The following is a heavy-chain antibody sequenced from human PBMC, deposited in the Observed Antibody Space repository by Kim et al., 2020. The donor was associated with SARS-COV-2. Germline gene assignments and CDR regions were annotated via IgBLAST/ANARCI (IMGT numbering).Heavy chain of an antibody. V-gene: IGHV3-7*01. CDR3: ARGVAADL. Sequence: GGKTYYRDSVTGRVTTSRDKDKKLLFRQMNSLRAEDTAVYYCARGVAADLWGQGTLVTVSS. J-gene: IGHJ5*02. D-gene: IGHD6-25*01. CDR2: GGKT.